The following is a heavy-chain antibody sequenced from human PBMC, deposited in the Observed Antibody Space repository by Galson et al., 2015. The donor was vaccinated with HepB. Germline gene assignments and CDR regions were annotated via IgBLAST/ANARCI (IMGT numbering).Heavy chain of an antibody. J-gene: IGHJ3*02. CDR3: ARHIRVKDFWSGYYQDAFDI. V-gene: IGHV5-51*01. D-gene: IGHD3-3*01. CDR1: GYSFASYW. Sequence: QSGAEVKKPGESLKISCKGSGYSFASYWIAWVRQMPGKGLEWMGIIYPGDSDTRYSPSFQGQVTISADKSISTAYLQWSSLKASDTTMFYCARHIRVKDFWSGYYQDAFDIWGQGTMVTVSS. CDR2: IYPGDSDT.